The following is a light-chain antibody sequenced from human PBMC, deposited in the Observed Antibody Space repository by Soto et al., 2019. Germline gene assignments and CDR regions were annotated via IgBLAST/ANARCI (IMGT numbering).Light chain of an antibody. CDR1: SSDVGGYNY. Sequence: QSALTQPASVSGSPGQSITISCTGTSSDVGGYNYVSWYQQHPGKAPKFMIYDVSNRPSGVSNRFPGSKSGNTASLTISGLQAEDEADYYCSSYTTSNTRQIVFVTGTKVTVL. V-gene: IGLV2-14*01. CDR2: DVS. J-gene: IGLJ1*01. CDR3: SSYTTSNTRQIV.